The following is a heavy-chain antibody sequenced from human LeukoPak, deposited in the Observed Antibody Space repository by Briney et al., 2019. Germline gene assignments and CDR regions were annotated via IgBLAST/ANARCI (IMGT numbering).Heavy chain of an antibody. CDR1: GYTFTSYG. J-gene: IGHJ4*02. V-gene: IGHV1-18*01. CDR3: ARDGCYYDSSGYFLCASYFDY. D-gene: IGHD3-22*01. CDR2: ISAYNGNT. Sequence: ASVKVSCKASGYTFTSYGISWVRQAPGQGFEWMGWISAYNGNTNYAQKLQGRVTMTTDTSTSTAYMELRSLRSDDTAVYYCARDGCYYDSSGYFLCASYFDYWGQGTLVTVSS.